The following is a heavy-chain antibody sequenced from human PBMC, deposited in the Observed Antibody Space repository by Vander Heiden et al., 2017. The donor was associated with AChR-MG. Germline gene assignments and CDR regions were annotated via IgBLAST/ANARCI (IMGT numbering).Heavy chain of an antibody. CDR2: ISNDGSNK. J-gene: IGHJ4*02. CDR1: GFPFSNYA. D-gene: IGHD1-26*01. Sequence: QVQLVESGGGVVKPGRSLTLSCSASGFPFSNYAMHRVRQAPGKGLQWVAVISNDGSNKYYGDSVKGRFTISRDNSKNTLYLQMNRLRDEDTALYYCAKGGRYFDNWGQGTQVTVSS. V-gene: IGHV3-30*18. CDR3: AKGGRYFDN.